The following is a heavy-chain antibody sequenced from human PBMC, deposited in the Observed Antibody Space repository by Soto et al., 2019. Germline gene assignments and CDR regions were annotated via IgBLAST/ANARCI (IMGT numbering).Heavy chain of an antibody. CDR2: IGTAGDT. V-gene: IGHV3-13*01. J-gene: IGHJ6*02. CDR1: GLTFSSYD. CDR3: ARDSYYYGMDV. Sequence: GGSLRLSCAASGLTFSSYDMHWVRQATGKGLEWVSAIGTAGDTYYPGSVKGRFTISRENAKNSLYLQMNSLRAGDTAVYYCARDSYYYGMDVWGQGTTVTVSS.